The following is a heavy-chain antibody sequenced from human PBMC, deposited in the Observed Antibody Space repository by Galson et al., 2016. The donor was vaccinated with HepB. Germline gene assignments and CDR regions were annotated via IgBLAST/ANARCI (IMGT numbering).Heavy chain of an antibody. V-gene: IGHV3-23*01. CDR2: ISGAGGTP. D-gene: IGHD2-15*01. J-gene: IGHJ5*02. CDR3: AKERGWYGGPNYGS. Sequence: SLRLSCASSGFTFRYYAMTWVRRAPGKGLEWVSDISGAGGTPHSADSVKGRFTISRDNSRDTLYLQMDRLRGADTAVYYCAKERGWYGGPNYGSWGQGTLVTVSS. CDR1: GFTFRYYA.